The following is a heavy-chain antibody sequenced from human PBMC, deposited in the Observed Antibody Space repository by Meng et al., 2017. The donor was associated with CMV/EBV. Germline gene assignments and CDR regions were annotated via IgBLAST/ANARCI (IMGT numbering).Heavy chain of an antibody. CDR2: IIPIFGTA. CDR3: ARGYYDSSGYYYRGGYYFDY. Sequence: QVQLVQSGAEVTKPGSSVKVSCKASGGTFSSYAISWVRQAPGQGLEWMGGIIPIFGTANYAQKFQGRVTITADESTSTAYMELSSLRSEDTAVYYCARGYYDSSGYYYRGGYYFDYWGQGTLVTVSS. CDR1: GGTFSSYA. D-gene: IGHD3-22*01. J-gene: IGHJ4*02. V-gene: IGHV1-69*12.